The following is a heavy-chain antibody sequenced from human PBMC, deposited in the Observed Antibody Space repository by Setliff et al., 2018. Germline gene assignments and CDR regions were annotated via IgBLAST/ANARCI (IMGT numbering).Heavy chain of an antibody. D-gene: IGHD3-22*01. CDR3: ARTNYYDSSTYFNWFDP. CDR2: IYHSGST. CDR1: GYSISSGYY. Sequence: LSLTCAVSGYSISSGYYWGWIRQPPGKGLEWIGSIYHSGSTYYNPSLKSRVTMSVDTSKHQFSLKLSSVTAADTAVYYCARTNYYDSSTYFNWFDPWGQGTLVTVSS. J-gene: IGHJ5*02. V-gene: IGHV4-38-2*01.